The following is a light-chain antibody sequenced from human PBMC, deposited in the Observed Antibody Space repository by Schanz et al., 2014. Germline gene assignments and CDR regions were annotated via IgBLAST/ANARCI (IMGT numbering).Light chain of an antibody. Sequence: QSVLTQPPSASGSPGQSVTISCTGTSSDVGGYNLVSWYQQHPGKAPKLMIYEGTKRPSGVSNRFSGSRSGSTASLTISGLQAEDEADYYCCSYADSSTWVFGGGTKLTVL. CDR2: EGT. CDR1: SSDVGGYNL. J-gene: IGLJ3*02. CDR3: CSYADSSTWV. V-gene: IGLV2-23*01.